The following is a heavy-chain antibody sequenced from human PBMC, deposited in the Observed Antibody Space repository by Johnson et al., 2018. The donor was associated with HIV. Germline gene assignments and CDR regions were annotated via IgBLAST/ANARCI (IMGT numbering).Heavy chain of an antibody. Sequence: QVQLVESGGGVVQPGRSLKIYCAVSEFTLSDHTMHWVRLAPGKGLEWVAVMSYDGSMRYYEDSVKGRFTISRDTSKSTLYLRMDSLTQEDTAVYYCARGREDRAAADCLDNDAFDMWGQGTLVTVSS. D-gene: IGHD6-13*01. CDR3: ARGREDRAAADCLDNDAFDM. CDR1: EFTLSDHT. CDR2: MSYDGSMR. V-gene: IGHV3-30*01. J-gene: IGHJ3*02.